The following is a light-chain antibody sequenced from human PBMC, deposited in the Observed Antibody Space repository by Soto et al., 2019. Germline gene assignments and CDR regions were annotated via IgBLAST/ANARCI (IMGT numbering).Light chain of an antibody. V-gene: IGLV2-14*01. CDR3: SSYTSSSTPVV. CDR2: EVT. CDR1: GSDVGAYNY. J-gene: IGLJ2*01. Sequence: SALTQPASVSGSPGQSITISCTGSGSDVGAYNYVSWYQQHPGKAPKLLIFEVTTRPSGVSDRFSGSKSGNTASLTISSLQAEDEADYYCSSYTSSSTPVVFGGGTKLTVL.